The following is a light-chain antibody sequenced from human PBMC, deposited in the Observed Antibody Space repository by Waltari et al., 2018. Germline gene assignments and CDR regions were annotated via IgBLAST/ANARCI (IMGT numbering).Light chain of an antibody. V-gene: IGKV4-1*01. CDR3: QQYYTTPWT. Sequence: DIVMTQSPDSLAVSLGERATINCKSNQSVLYSSNNNNYLAWYQQKPRQPPKLLIYWASTRESGVPDRFSGSGSGTDFTLAISILQAEDVAVYYCQQYYTTPWTFGQGTKVEI. CDR2: WAS. J-gene: IGKJ1*01. CDR1: QSVLYSSNNNNY.